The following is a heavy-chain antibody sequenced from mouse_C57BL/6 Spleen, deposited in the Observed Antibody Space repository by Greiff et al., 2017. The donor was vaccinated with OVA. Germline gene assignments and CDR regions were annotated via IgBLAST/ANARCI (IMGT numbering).Heavy chain of an antibody. CDR3: EKVGYYSSSGGGAMDY. Sequence: QVQLQQPGAELVKPGASVKLSCKASGYTFTSYWLQWVKQRPGQGLEWIGVIDPSDCFPHYNQKFKGKATLTVDPSSSTAEMQHRSLTSEDYADYYWEKVGYYSSSGGGAMDYWGQGTSVTGSS. V-gene: IGHV1-50*01. CDR1: GYTFTSYW. CDR2: IDPSDCFP. D-gene: IGHD2-5*01. J-gene: IGHJ4*01.